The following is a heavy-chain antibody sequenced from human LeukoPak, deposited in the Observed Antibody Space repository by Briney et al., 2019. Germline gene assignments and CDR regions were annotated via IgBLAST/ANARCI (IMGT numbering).Heavy chain of an antibody. CDR1: GGTFSSYA. CDR2: IIPIFGTA. V-gene: IGHV1-69*06. Sequence: ASVKVSCKASGGTFSSYAISWVRQAPGQGLEWKGGIIPIFGTANYAQKFQGRVTITADKSTSTAYMELSSLRSEDTAVYYCARERDHYDSSGYYFRRLSAFDIWGQGTMVTVSS. D-gene: IGHD3-22*01. J-gene: IGHJ3*02. CDR3: ARERDHYDSSGYYFRRLSAFDI.